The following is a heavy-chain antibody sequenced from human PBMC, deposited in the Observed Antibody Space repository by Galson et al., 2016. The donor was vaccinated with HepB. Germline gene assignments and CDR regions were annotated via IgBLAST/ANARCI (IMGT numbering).Heavy chain of an antibody. CDR1: GFAFSSYA. CDR3: ANLRGGYSGPRYYDYYNGMDV. D-gene: IGHD5-12*01. J-gene: IGHJ6*02. Sequence: SLRLSCAASGFAFSSYAMSWVRQAPGKGLEWVSAISDSGRTTYYTDSVKGRFTISRDNSRNTLHLQMNSQTAEDTAIYYCANLRGGYSGPRYYDYYNGMDVGGQGTTVTISS. V-gene: IGHV3-23*01. CDR2: ISDSGRTT.